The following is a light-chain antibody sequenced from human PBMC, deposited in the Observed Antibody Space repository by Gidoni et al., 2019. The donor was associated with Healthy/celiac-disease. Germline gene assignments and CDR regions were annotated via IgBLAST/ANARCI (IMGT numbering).Light chain of an antibody. CDR3: RKSYSTPFT. Sequence: DIQMTQSPSSLSASVGDRVTITCRASQSISRYFNWYQQKPGKAPKLLIYAASSLQSGVPSRFSGSGSGTDFTITIRRLQPEDVATCYCRKSYSTPFTFGEGTKVEIK. CDR2: AAS. CDR1: QSISRY. V-gene: IGKV1-39*01. J-gene: IGKJ4*01.